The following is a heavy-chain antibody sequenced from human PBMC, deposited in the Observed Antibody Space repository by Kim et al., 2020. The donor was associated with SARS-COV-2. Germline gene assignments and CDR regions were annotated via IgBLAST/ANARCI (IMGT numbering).Heavy chain of an antibody. CDR2: INVVNGNT. Sequence: ASVKVSCKASGYTFTSYSIHWVRQAPGQRLEWMGWINVVNGNTKYSQKFQGRVTITRDTSASTIYMELSSLRSEDTAVYYCARDGRSVDYYFDFWGQGTLVNVSP. CDR1: GYTFTSYS. CDR3: ARDGRSVDYYFDF. V-gene: IGHV1-3*01. J-gene: IGHJ4*02.